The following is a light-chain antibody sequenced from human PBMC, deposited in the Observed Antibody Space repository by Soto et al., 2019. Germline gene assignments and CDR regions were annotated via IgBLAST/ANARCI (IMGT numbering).Light chain of an antibody. J-gene: IGLJ2*01. V-gene: IGLV1-40*01. CDR3: CSYAGSHVV. CDR1: SSNIGAWP. Sequence: QSVLTQPPSVSGAPGQRVTISCTGSSSNIGAWPVHWFQQLPGTAPKFMIFEDNKRPLGVSNRFSGSKSGNTASLTISGLQTEDEADYYCCSYAGSHVVFGGGTKVTVL. CDR2: EDN.